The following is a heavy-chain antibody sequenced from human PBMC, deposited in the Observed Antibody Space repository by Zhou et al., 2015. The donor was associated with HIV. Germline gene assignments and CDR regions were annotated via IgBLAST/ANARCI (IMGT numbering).Heavy chain of an antibody. CDR1: GFTFSSYS. V-gene: IGHV3-30-3*01. Sequence: QVQLVESGGGVVQSGRSLRLSCAASGFTFSSYSMHWVRQAPGKGLEWVAIISFDGSNKYYAGPVKGRFTISRDNYKNVVYLQMNSLRGEDTAMYYCARDLGWLQYFDYWGQGTLVIRPL. CDR3: ARDLGWLQYFDY. D-gene: IGHD5-24*01. J-gene: IGHJ4*02. CDR2: ISFDGSNK.